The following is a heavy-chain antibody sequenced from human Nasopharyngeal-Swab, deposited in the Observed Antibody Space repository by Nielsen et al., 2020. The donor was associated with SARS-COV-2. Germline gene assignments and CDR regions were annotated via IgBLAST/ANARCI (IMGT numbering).Heavy chain of an antibody. CDR3: ARDSNGMDV. Sequence: WIRQPPGKGLEWVSSISSSSSYIYYADSVKGRFTISRDNAKNSPYLQMNSLRAEDTAVYYCARDSNGMDVWGQGTTVTVSS. V-gene: IGHV3-21*01. J-gene: IGHJ6*02. CDR2: ISSSSSYI. D-gene: IGHD2/OR15-2a*01.